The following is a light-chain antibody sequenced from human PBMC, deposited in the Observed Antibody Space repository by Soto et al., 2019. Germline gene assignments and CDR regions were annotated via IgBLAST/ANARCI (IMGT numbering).Light chain of an antibody. Sequence: QLVLTQSPSASASLGASVKLTWTLSSGHSSYAIAWHQQQPEKGPRYLMKLNSDGSHSKGDGIPDRFSGSSSGAERYLTISSLQSEDEADYYCQTWGTGPFVFGTGTKVTVL. CDR2: LNSDGSH. CDR1: SGHSSYA. V-gene: IGLV4-69*01. J-gene: IGLJ1*01. CDR3: QTWGTGPFV.